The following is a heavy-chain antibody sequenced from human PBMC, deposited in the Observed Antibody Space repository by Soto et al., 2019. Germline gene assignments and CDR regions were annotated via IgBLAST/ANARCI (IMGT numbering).Heavy chain of an antibody. CDR2: IYYSGST. J-gene: IGHJ4*02. CDR1: GGSISSGGYY. D-gene: IGHD3-10*01. CDR3: ARGKGVRGAQDY. V-gene: IGHV4-31*03. Sequence: SETLSLTCTVSGGSISSGGYYWSWIRQHPGKGLEWIGYIYYSGSTYYNPSLKSRVTISVDTSKNQFSLKLSSVTAADTAVYYCARGKGVRGAQDYWGQGTLVTVSS.